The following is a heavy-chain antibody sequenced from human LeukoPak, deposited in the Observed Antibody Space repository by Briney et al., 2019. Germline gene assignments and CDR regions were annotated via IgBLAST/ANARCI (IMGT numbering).Heavy chain of an antibody. D-gene: IGHD6-19*01. CDR2: IKSKTDGGTT. Sequence: GGSLRLSCAASGFTFSNAWMSWVRQAPGKGLEWVGRIKSKTDGGTTDYAAPVKGRFTISRDDSKNTAYLQMNSLKTEDTAVYYCTRSGQWDYYYYYYMDVWGKGTTVTVSS. V-gene: IGHV3-15*01. CDR3: TRSGQWDYYYYYYMDV. J-gene: IGHJ6*03. CDR1: GFTFSNAW.